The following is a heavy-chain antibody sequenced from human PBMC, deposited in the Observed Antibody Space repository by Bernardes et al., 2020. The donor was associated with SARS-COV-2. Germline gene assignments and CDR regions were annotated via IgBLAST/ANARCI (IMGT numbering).Heavy chain of an antibody. J-gene: IGHJ4*02. CDR2: IWYDGSNK. D-gene: IGHD6-19*01. Sequence: GGSLRLSCAASGFTFSSYGMHWVRQAPGKGLEWVAVIWYDGSNKYYADSVKGRFTISRDNSKNTLYLQMNSLRAEDTAVYYCARARYSSVPDDYWGQGTLVTVSS. V-gene: IGHV3-33*01. CDR3: ARARYSSVPDDY. CDR1: GFTFSSYG.